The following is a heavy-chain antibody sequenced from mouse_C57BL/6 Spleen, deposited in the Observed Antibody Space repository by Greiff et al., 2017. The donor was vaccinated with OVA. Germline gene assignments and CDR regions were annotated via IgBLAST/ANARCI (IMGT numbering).Heavy chain of an antibody. CDR2: INPSTGGT. CDR1: GYSFTGYY. J-gene: IGHJ2*01. V-gene: IGHV1-42*01. Sequence: VQLQQSGPELVKPGASVKISCKASGYSFTGYYMNWVKQSPEKSLEWIGEINPSTGGTTYNQKFKAKATLTVDKSSSTAYMQLKSLTSEDSAVYYCARSLLRSSVDYWGQGTTLTVSS. CDR3: ARSLLRSSVDY. D-gene: IGHD1-1*01.